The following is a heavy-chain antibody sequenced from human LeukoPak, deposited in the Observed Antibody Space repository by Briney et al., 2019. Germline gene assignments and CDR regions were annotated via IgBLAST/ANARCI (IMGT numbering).Heavy chain of an antibody. J-gene: IGHJ4*02. V-gene: IGHV4-39*01. D-gene: IGHD5-18*01. Sequence: SDTLSLTCSVSGGFISISSYYWGWIRKPPAKGLEWIGWIYYSGSTYYNPSLMSRLTISVDTSKNQFSLKLSSVPAADTAVYYCASTYSYGSYYFDYWGQGTLVTVSS. CDR2: IYYSGST. CDR1: GGFISISSYY. CDR3: ASTYSYGSYYFDY.